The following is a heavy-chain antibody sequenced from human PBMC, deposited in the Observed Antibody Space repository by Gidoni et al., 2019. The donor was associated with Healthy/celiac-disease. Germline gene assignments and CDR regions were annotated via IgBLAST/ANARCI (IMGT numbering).Heavy chain of an antibody. CDR2: IYPGDSDT. V-gene: IGHV5-51*03. Sequence: EVQLVQSGAEVKQPGESLQISCTGSGYSFPSYWIGWVRQMPGKGLEWMGIIYPGDSDTRYSPSFQGQVTISADKSISTAYLQWSSLKASDTAMYYCARLGGPRKWELLGRFDYWGQGTLVTVSS. CDR3: ARLGGPRKWELLGRFDY. CDR1: GYSFPSYW. J-gene: IGHJ4*02. D-gene: IGHD1-26*01.